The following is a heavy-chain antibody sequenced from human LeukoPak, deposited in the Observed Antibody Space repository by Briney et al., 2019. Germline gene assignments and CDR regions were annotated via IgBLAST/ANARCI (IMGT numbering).Heavy chain of an antibody. Sequence: SETLSLTCTVSGGSLSSGDYYWSWLRQPPGTGLEWIGYIYYSGSTYYNPSLKSRVTISVDTSKNQFSLKLSSVTAADTAVYYCARERGYSYGFTPGDYWGQGTLVTVSS. CDR1: GGSLSSGDYY. D-gene: IGHD5-18*01. CDR2: IYYSGST. V-gene: IGHV4-30-4*01. CDR3: ARERGYSYGFTPGDY. J-gene: IGHJ4*02.